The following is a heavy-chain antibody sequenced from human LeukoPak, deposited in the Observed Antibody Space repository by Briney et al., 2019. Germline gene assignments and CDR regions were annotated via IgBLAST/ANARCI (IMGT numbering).Heavy chain of an antibody. Sequence: SVKVSCKASGYTFTSYGISWVRQAPGQGLEWMGRIIPFFDITNYRQKFQGRVTFTADKSTATAYMELTSLRSEDTAIYFCARDTTVISPPSFWGRGTLVTVSS. V-gene: IGHV1-69*04. CDR3: ARDTTVISPPSF. CDR1: GYTFTSYG. D-gene: IGHD4-11*01. CDR2: IIPFFDIT. J-gene: IGHJ4*02.